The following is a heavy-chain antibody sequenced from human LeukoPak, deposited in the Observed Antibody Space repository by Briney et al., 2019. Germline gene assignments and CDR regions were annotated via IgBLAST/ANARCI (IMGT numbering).Heavy chain of an antibody. CDR3: ARDRKWELGNWFDP. Sequence: ASVKVSCKASGGTFSSNAISWVRQAPGQSLEWMGGIILISGTTKYAQKFQGRLTIIADESTTTAYMELSSLRSEDTAVYYCARDRKWELGNWFDPWGQGTLVTVSS. CDR1: GGTFSSNA. V-gene: IGHV1-69*13. D-gene: IGHD1-26*01. J-gene: IGHJ5*02. CDR2: IILISGTT.